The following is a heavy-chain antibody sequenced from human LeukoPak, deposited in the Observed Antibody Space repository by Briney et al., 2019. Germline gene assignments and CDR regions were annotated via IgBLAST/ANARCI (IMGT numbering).Heavy chain of an antibody. CDR3: ARTRGSSSSDY. J-gene: IGHJ4*02. Sequence: ASVKVPCKASGGTFSSYTISWVRQAPGQGLEWMGRIIPILGMANHAQKFQGRVTITADKSTTTAYMELSSLRSEDTAVYYCARTRGSSSSDYWGQGTLVTVSS. CDR2: IIPILGMA. V-gene: IGHV1-69*02. D-gene: IGHD6-6*01. CDR1: GGTFSSYT.